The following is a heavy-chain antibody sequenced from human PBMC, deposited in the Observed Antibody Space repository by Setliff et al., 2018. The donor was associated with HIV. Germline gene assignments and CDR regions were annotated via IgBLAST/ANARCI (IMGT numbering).Heavy chain of an antibody. CDR2: ISSSSSTI. CDR1: GFTFSSYS. CDR3: ARTPGRYSYGYYYYYYMDV. Sequence: GGSLRLSCAASGFTFSSYSMNWVRQAPGKGPEWVSYISSSSSTIYYADSVKGRFTISRDNAKHSLHLQMNSRRAEDTAVYYCARTPGRYSYGYYYYYYMDVWGKGTTVTVSS. D-gene: IGHD5-18*01. J-gene: IGHJ6*03. V-gene: IGHV3-48*01.